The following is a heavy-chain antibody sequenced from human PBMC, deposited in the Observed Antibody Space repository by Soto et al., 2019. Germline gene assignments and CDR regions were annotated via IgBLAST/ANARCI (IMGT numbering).Heavy chain of an antibody. V-gene: IGHV3-30-3*01. CDR3: ARVPSSSGRAHFDY. J-gene: IGHJ4*02. D-gene: IGHD2-15*01. CDR2: ISYDGSNK. Sequence: QVQLVESGGGVVQPGRSLSLSCAASGFTFSSYAMHWVRQAPGKGLGWVAVISYDGSNKYYADSVKGRFTISRDNSKNTLYLQMNSLRAEDTAVYYCARVPSSSGRAHFDYWGQGTLVTVSS. CDR1: GFTFSSYA.